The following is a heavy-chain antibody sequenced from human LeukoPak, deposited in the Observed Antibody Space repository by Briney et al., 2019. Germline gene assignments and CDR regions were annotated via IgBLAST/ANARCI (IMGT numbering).Heavy chain of an antibody. V-gene: IGHV3-48*03. CDR2: ISSSGSTI. Sequence: QPGGSLRLSCAASGFTFSSYEMNWVRQAPGKGLEWVSYISSSGSTIYYADSVKGRFTISRDNAKNSLYLQMNSLRAEDTAVYYCARGGRGQLAVAGTHNIDYWGQGTLVTVSS. D-gene: IGHD6-19*01. CDR3: ARGGRGQLAVAGTHNIDY. CDR1: GFTFSSYE. J-gene: IGHJ4*02.